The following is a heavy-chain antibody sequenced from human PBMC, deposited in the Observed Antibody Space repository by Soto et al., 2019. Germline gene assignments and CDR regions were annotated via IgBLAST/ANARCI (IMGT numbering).Heavy chain of an antibody. CDR3: ARGNTHGYYYFDF. CDR2: FYYSGLT. J-gene: IGHJ4*01. D-gene: IGHD3-22*01. CDR1: GGSISSYY. V-gene: IGHV4-59*08. Sequence: PSETLSLTCTVSGGSISSYYWSWIRQPPGKGLEWIGYFYYSGLTNYNPSLKSRVTISLDTSKNQFSLKLSSVTAADTAVYFCARGNTHGYYYFDFWGRGTLVTVSS.